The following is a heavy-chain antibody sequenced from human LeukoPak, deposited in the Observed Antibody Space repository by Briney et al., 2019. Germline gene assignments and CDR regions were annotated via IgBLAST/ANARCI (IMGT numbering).Heavy chain of an antibody. CDR3: ARGRIVGATRPFDY. D-gene: IGHD1-26*01. J-gene: IGHJ4*02. CDR2: IKHSGST. Sequence: PSETLSLTCAVYGGSFSGYYWSWIRQPPGKGLEWIGEIKHSGSTNYNPSLKSRVTISVGTSKNQFSLKLSSVTAADTAVYYCARGRIVGATRPFDYWGQGTLVTVSS. CDR1: GGSFSGYY. V-gene: IGHV4-34*01.